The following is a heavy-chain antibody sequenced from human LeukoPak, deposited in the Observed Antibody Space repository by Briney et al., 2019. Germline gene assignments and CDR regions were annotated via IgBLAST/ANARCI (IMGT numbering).Heavy chain of an antibody. CDR1: GSTFSSYA. J-gene: IGHJ4*02. V-gene: IGHV1-69*05. CDR2: IIPIFGTA. D-gene: IGHD3-22*01. Sequence: GASVKVSCKASGSTFSSYAISWVRQAPGQGLEWMGGIIPIFGTANYAQKFQGRVTITTDESTSTAYMELSSLRSEDTAVYYCARGKTYYYDSSGYYPFDYWGQGTLVTVSS. CDR3: ARGKTYYYDSSGYYPFDY.